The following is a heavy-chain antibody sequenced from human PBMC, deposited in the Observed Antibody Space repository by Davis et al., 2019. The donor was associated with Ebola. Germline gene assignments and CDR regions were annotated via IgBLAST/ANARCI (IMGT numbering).Heavy chain of an antibody. CDR1: GFTFSKYW. J-gene: IGHJ6*02. V-gene: IGHV3-74*03. CDR3: ARGDFYYGVDV. CDR2: INSDGSSS. Sequence: HTGGSLRLSCAASGFTFSKYWMHWVRHTPGKGLMRVSRINSDGSSSTREYADSVKGRFTISRDSSKNTVYLQMNNLRAEDTAVYYCARGDFYYGVDVWGQGTTVTVSS.